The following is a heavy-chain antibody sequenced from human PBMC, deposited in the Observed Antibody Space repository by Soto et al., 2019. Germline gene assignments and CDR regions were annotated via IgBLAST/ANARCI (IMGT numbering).Heavy chain of an antibody. V-gene: IGHV6-1*01. D-gene: IGHD3-3*01. Sequence: PSQTLSRTCAISGDSVSSNSAGWNWIRQSPSRGLEWLGRTFYRSRWYNEYAVSVKGRITINPDTSRNQISLQLNSVTPEDTAVYSCTRDIDFGYWGRGTQVTVSS. CDR1: GDSVSSNSAG. CDR3: TRDIDFGY. CDR2: TFYRSRWYN. J-gene: IGHJ4*02.